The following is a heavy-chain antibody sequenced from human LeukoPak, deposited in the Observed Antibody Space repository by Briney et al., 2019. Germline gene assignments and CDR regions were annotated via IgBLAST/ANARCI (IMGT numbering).Heavy chain of an antibody. J-gene: IGHJ4*02. D-gene: IGHD3-22*01. CDR1: GFTFSDYG. Sequence: GGSLRLSCAASGFTFSDYGLHWVRQAPGKGLEWVAVISYDGSNKYYADSVKGRFTISRDNSKNTLYLQMNSLRAEDTAVYYCAKDSALYYDSSGFFDYWGQGTLVTVSS. V-gene: IGHV3-30*18. CDR2: ISYDGSNK. CDR3: AKDSALYYDSSGFFDY.